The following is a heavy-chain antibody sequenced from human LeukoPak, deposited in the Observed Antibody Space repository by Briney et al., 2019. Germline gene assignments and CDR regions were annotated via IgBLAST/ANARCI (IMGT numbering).Heavy chain of an antibody. CDR2: IYTSGST. Sequence: SETLSLTCTVSGGSISSYYWSWIRQPAGKGLEWIGRIYTSGSTNYNPSLKSRVTMSVDMSKNQFSLKLSSVTAADTAVYYCARDLASPRYYWYFDLWGRGTLVTVSS. V-gene: IGHV4-4*07. CDR1: GGSISSYY. J-gene: IGHJ2*01. D-gene: IGHD3-9*01. CDR3: ARDLASPRYYWYFDL.